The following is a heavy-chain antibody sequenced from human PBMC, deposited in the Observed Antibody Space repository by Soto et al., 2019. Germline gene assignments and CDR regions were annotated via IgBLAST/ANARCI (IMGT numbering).Heavy chain of an antibody. Sequence: GGSLRLSCAASGFTFSNAWMSWVRQAPGKGLEWVSAISGSGGSTYYADSVKGRFTISRDNSKNTLYLQMNSLRAEDTAVYYCAKTGPYYDYVWGSYRYYFDYWGQGTLVTVSS. CDR3: AKTGPYYDYVWGSYRYYFDY. CDR1: GFTFSNAW. CDR2: ISGSGGST. V-gene: IGHV3-23*01. D-gene: IGHD3-16*02. J-gene: IGHJ4*02.